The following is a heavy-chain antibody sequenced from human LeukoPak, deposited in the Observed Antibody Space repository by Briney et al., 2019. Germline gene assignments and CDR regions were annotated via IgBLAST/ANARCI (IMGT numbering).Heavy chain of an antibody. CDR3: AKGASWYYGGVDY. CDR2: IWYDGSNK. D-gene: IGHD2/OR15-2a*01. Sequence: GGSLRLSCAASGFTFSSYGMHWVRQAPGKGLEWVAVIWYDGSNKYYADSVKGRFTISRDNSKNTLYLQMNSLRAEDTAVYYCAKGASWYYGGVDYWGQGTLVTVSS. V-gene: IGHV3-33*06. J-gene: IGHJ4*02. CDR1: GFTFSSYG.